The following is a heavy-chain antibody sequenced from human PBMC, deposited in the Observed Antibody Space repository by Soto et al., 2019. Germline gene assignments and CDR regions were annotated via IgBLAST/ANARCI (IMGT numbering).Heavy chain of an antibody. CDR2: INHSGST. D-gene: IGHD6-19*01. V-gene: IGHV4-34*01. CDR1: GGSFSGYY. J-gene: IGHJ5*02. CDR3: ARGRPQWRRDNWFDP. Sequence: SETLSLTCAVYGGSFSGYYWSWIRQPPGKGLEWIGEINHSGSTNYNPSLKSRVTISVDTSKNQFSLKLSSVTAADTAVYYCARGRPQWRRDNWFDPWGQGTLVTVSS.